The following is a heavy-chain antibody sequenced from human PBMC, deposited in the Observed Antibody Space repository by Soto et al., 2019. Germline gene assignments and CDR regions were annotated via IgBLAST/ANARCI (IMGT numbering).Heavy chain of an antibody. J-gene: IGHJ4*03. D-gene: IGHD7-27*01. CDR2: VYHSGST. CDR1: GDSIRGGGHY. CDR3: ARDTGLAPTVWGY. V-gene: IGHV4-31*03. Sequence: QVQLQESGPGLVKPSQTLSLTCSVSGDSIRGGGHYWNWIRQFPGKGLEWIGYVYHSGSTHYNPSLRGRLTISIETSKNQLSLRLISVTAADTALYYCARDTGLAPTVWGYWGHGTQVTVSS.